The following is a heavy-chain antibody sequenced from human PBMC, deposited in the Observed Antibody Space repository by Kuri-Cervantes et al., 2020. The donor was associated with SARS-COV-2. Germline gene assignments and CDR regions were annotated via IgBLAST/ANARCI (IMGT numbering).Heavy chain of an antibody. D-gene: IGHD3-3*01. Sequence: GETLKISCAASGFIFNSYAMHWVRQAPGKGLEWVAFIRFDGSNKYYAASVKGRFTISRDNSKNTLYLQMNSLRAEDTAVYYCARGRRFLEWLLPGYWFDPWGQGTLVTVSS. CDR2: IRFDGSNK. CDR3: ARGRRFLEWLLPGYWFDP. J-gene: IGHJ5*02. CDR1: GFIFNSYA. V-gene: IGHV3-30*02.